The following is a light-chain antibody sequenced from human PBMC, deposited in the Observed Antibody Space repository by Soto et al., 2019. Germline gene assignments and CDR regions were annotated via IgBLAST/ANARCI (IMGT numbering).Light chain of an antibody. CDR3: QQYGSSPPYT. V-gene: IGKV3-20*01. CDR1: QTVSSDY. J-gene: IGKJ2*01. CDR2: GAS. Sequence: IELTQSPDTLSLSPGERATLSCRASQTVSSDYLAWYQQKPGQAPRLLIFGASSRASDIPDRFSGSGSGTDFTLTISRLEPEDFVVYYCQQYGSSPPYTFGQGTKVDIK.